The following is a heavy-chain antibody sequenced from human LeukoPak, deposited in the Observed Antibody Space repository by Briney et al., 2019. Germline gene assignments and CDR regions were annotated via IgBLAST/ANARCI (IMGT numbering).Heavy chain of an antibody. CDR1: GFTFSSYA. V-gene: IGHV3-23*01. Sequence: GGSLRLSCAASGFTFSSYAMSWVRQAPGKGLEWVSAISGSGGSTYYADSVKGRFTISRDNSKNTLYLQMNSLRAEDTAVYYCALTRGGGYCSGGSCGDDAFDIWSQGTMVTVSS. D-gene: IGHD2-15*01. CDR3: ALTRGGGYCSGGSCGDDAFDI. J-gene: IGHJ3*02. CDR2: ISGSGGST.